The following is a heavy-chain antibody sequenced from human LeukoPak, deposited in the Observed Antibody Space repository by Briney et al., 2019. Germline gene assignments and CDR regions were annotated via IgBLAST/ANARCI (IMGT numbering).Heavy chain of an antibody. CDR2: IYYSGST. Sequence: SETLSLTRTVSGGSISSSSYYWGWIRQPPGKGLEWIGSIYYSGSTYYNPSLKSRVTISVDTSKNQFSLKLSSVTAADTAVYYCARTTPVTAGIDYWGQGTLVTVSS. D-gene: IGHD3-10*01. V-gene: IGHV4-39*01. J-gene: IGHJ4*02. CDR1: GGSISSSSYY. CDR3: ARTTPVTAGIDY.